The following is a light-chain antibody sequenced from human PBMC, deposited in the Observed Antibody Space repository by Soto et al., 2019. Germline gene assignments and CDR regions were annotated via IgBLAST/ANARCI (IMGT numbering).Light chain of an antibody. J-gene: IGKJ4*01. CDR1: KSLLYSSNKMTY. V-gene: IGKV4-1*01. CDR2: GAS. Sequence: DIVMTQSPDSLTVSLGERATINCKSIKSLLYSSNKMTYLAWYQQKPGQPPNRLIYGASTREAGVPDRFSGGGSATDFTLTISSLQAEDVAIYYFQQSYGSPPTFGGGTKVEIK. CDR3: QQSYGSPPT.